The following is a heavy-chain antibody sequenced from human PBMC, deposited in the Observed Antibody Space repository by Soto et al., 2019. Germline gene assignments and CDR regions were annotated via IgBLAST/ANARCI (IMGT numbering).Heavy chain of an antibody. J-gene: IGHJ5*02. D-gene: IGHD4-4*01. CDR3: AKPSKVTTFLPFDP. CDR2: ISGSGGST. Sequence: SLRLSCAASRVAFSSYAMSWFRQPQGKGLEWVSAISGSGGSTYYADSVKGRFTISKANSKNTLYLQMNSLRAEDTVVYYCAKPSKVTTFLPFDPWGQGTLVTVSS. CDR1: RVAFSSYA. V-gene: IGHV3-23*01.